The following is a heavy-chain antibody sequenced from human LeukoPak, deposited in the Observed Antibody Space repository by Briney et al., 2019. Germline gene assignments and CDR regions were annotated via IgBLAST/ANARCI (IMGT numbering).Heavy chain of an antibody. CDR3: ARLEGEGGSYPGVFDY. V-gene: IGHV5-51*01. J-gene: IGHJ4*02. Sequence: GESLKISCKGSGYPFSSYWIGWVRQMPGKGLEWMGIIYPGDSDTRYSPSFQGRVTISVDKSINTAYLQWSSLKASDTAMYYCARLEGEGGSYPGVFDYWGQGTLVTVSS. CDR2: IYPGDSDT. D-gene: IGHD1-26*01. CDR1: GYPFSSYW.